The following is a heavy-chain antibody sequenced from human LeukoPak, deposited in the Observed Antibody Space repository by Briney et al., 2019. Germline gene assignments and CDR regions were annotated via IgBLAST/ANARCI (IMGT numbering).Heavy chain of an antibody. Sequence: SETLSLTCAIYGGSFSDYFWSRIRQPPGKGLEWIGEINHSGSTNYNPSLKSRVTISVDTSKNQFSLKLSSVTAADTAVYFCARSHSSSSEVSLGYWGQGTLVTVSS. D-gene: IGHD6-6*01. J-gene: IGHJ4*02. CDR3: ARSHSSSSEVSLGY. V-gene: IGHV4-34*01. CDR1: GGSFSDYF. CDR2: INHSGST.